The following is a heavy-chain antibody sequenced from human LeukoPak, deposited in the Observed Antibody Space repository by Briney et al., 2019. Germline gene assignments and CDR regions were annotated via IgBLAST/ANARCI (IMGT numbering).Heavy chain of an antibody. D-gene: IGHD4-23*01. CDR2: ISYDGSNK. CDR1: GFTFSSYA. Sequence: GGSLRLSCAAYGFTFSSYAMHWVRQAPGKGLEWVAVISYDGSNKYYADSVKGRFTISRDNSKNTLHLQMNSLGAEDTAVYYCARASTVVRGSANWFDPWGQGTLVTVSS. CDR3: ARASTVVRGSANWFDP. V-gene: IGHV3-30-3*01. J-gene: IGHJ5*02.